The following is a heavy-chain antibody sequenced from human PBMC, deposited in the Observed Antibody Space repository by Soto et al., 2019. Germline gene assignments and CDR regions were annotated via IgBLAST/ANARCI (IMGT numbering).Heavy chain of an antibody. Sequence: NPSETLSLTCTVSGGSISSYYWSRIRQPPGKGLEWIGYIYYSGSTNYNPSLKSRVTMTRNTSISTAYMELSSLRSEDTAVYYCARVMRFTGDYYYYYYMDVWGKGTTVTVSS. CDR3: ARVMRFTGDYYYYYYMDV. D-gene: IGHD3-3*01. CDR2: IYYSGST. J-gene: IGHJ6*03. V-gene: IGHV4-59*01. CDR1: GGSISSYY.